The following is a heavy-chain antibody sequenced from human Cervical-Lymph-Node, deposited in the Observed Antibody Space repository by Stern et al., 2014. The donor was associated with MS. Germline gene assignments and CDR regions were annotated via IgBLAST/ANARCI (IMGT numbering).Heavy chain of an antibody. CDR2: VYHSGST. CDR1: GGSISSSNW. Sequence: QVQLQESGPGLVKPSGTLSLTCAVSGGSISSSNWWSWVRPPPGKGLEWIGEVYHSGSTNYNPSLKSRVTIAVDKSKNQFSLRLGSVTAAGTAVYYCARATSKGYFDYWGQGTLVTVSS. CDR3: ARATSKGYFDY. J-gene: IGHJ4*02. V-gene: IGHV4-4*02.